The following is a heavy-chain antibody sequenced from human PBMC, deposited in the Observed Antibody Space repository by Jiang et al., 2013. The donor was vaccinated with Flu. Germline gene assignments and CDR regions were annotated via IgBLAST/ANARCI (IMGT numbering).Heavy chain of an antibody. J-gene: IGHJ3*02. CDR3: ARARTTYDSSGSDAFDI. CDR1: GGTFSSYA. V-gene: IGHV1-69*01. D-gene: IGHD3-22*01. CDR2: IIPIFGTA. Sequence: SGAEVKKPGSSVKVSCKASGGTFSSYAISWVRQAPGQGLEWMGGIIPIFGTANYAQKFQGRVTITADESTSTAYMELSSLRSEDTAVYYCARARTTYDSSGSDAFDIWGQGTMVTVSS.